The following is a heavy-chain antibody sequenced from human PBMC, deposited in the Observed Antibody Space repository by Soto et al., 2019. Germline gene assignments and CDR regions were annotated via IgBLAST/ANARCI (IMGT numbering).Heavy chain of an antibody. D-gene: IGHD2-2*01. Sequence: PSETLSLTCAVYGGSFSGYYWSWIRQPPGKGLEWIGEINHSGSTNYNPSLKSRVTISVDTSKNQFSLKLSSVTAADTAVYYCAADPRRMSTSCYVCKDWFDPWGQGTLVTVSS. J-gene: IGHJ5*02. CDR1: GGSFSGYY. V-gene: IGHV4-34*01. CDR2: INHSGST. CDR3: AADPRRMSTSCYVCKDWFDP.